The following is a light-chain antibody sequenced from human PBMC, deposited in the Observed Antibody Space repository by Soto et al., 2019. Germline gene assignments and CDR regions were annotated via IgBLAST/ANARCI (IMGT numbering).Light chain of an antibody. CDR3: QQQESSPFT. CDR1: QIVRTSY. Sequence: EIVFTQSPGTLSLSPLDRAALSCIAGQIVRTSYLAWYQQKPGQAPRLVFFGASSRATGIPDRFSGSGSGTDFTLTISRLEPEDFAVYYCQQQESSPFTFGGGTKVDIK. CDR2: GAS. J-gene: IGKJ4*01. V-gene: IGKV3-20*01.